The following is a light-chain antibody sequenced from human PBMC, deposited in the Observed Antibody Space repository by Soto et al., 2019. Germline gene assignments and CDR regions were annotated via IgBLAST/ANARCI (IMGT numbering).Light chain of an antibody. V-gene: IGKV3-20*01. CDR1: QTAVSPY. CDR2: RIS. J-gene: IGKJ1*01. Sequence: EIVLTQSPGILSLSPGERSTLSCRASQTAVSPYLAWYQQKPRQTPRLLIYRISTRAAGIADRFSGSGSETDFTLTISRLEPEDFAVYYCAQYGSSPRTFGQGTKVDIK. CDR3: AQYGSSPRT.